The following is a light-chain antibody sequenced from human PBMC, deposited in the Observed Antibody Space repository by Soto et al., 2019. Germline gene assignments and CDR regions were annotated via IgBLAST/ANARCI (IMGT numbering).Light chain of an antibody. J-gene: IGKJ3*01. V-gene: IGKV3-20*01. CDR2: GAS. Sequence: EIVLTQSPGTLSLSPGERATLSCRASQSVSSSYLAWYQQKPGQAPRLLIYGASSRATGIPDRFSGSGSGTDFTLTISRLEPEDVAVYYCQQYGSSPLLTFGPGTKVDIK. CDR3: QQYGSSPLLT. CDR1: QSVSSSY.